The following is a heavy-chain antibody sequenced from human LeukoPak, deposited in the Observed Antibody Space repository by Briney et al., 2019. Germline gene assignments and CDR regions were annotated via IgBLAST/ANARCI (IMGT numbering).Heavy chain of an antibody. Sequence: ASVKVSCKASGYTLTDYYMHWVRQAPGQGLEWMGWINPNSGGTNFAQKFQGRVAMTRDTSISTAYMELGSLRSDDTGVYYCARARWQLVPYFDSWGQGTLVTVSS. V-gene: IGHV1-2*02. CDR1: GYTLTDYY. D-gene: IGHD6-6*01. CDR2: INPNSGGT. J-gene: IGHJ4*02. CDR3: ARARWQLVPYFDS.